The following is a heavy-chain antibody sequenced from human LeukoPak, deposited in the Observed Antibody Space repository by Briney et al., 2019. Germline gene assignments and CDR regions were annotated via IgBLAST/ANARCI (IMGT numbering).Heavy chain of an antibody. J-gene: IGHJ5*02. V-gene: IGHV1-69*13. CDR1: GGTFSSYA. CDR2: IIPIFGTA. Sequence: ASVKVSCKASGGTFSSYAISWVRQAPRQGLEWTGGIIPIFGTANYAQKFQGRVTITADESTSTAYMELSSLRSEDTAVYYCARDRWNYYDSSGNWFDPWGQGTLVTVSS. D-gene: IGHD3-22*01. CDR3: ARDRWNYYDSSGNWFDP.